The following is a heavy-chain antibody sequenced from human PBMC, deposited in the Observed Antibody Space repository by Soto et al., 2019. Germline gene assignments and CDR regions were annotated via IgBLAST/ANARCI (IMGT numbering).Heavy chain of an antibody. J-gene: IGHJ4*02. CDR1: GVTFSNEW. CDR3: ARGGLEPFDY. CDR2: INKDGSYK. Sequence: GGALRLSCAAPGVTFSNEWMNWVRQVPGKGLVWVSRINKDGSYKNYADFVEGRFTISRDDAKSELYLHMDRLRAEDTAVYYCARGGLEPFDYLGQGALVTVSP. D-gene: IGHD1-1*01. V-gene: IGHV3-74*01.